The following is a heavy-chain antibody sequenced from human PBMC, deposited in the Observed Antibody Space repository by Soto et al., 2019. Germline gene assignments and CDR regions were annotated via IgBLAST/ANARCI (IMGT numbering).Heavy chain of an antibody. J-gene: IGHJ3*02. CDR3: TIFGVVYGAFDI. CDR1: GFAFSNAW. CDR2: IKSKAYGGTT. V-gene: IGHV3-15*07. Sequence: GGSLRLSCAGSGFAFSNAWINWVRQAPGKGLEWVGRIKSKAYGGTTEYAASVKGRFTISRDDSKSIAYMQMNSLKTEDTAVYYCTIFGVVYGAFDIWGQGTMVTVSS. D-gene: IGHD3-3*01.